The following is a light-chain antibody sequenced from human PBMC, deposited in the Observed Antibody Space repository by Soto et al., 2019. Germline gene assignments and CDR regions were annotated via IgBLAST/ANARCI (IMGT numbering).Light chain of an antibody. V-gene: IGKV3-15*01. Sequence: IVLAQSSATLSVSPGERVTLSCRASQSVDINLAWYQQKPGQAPRLLIYGASTRATDMPGRFSGRGAGTEFTLTISSLQSEDFAVYYCQQYNSWPLTFGGGTKVDIK. CDR3: QQYNSWPLT. CDR1: QSVDIN. J-gene: IGKJ4*01. CDR2: GAS.